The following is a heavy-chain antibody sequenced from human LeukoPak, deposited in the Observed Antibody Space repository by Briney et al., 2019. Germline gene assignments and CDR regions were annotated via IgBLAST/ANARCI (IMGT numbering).Heavy chain of an antibody. D-gene: IGHD6-6*01. J-gene: IGHJ3*02. CDR2: ISSSSSTI. Sequence: GGSLRLSCAASGFTFSSYSMNWVRQAPGKGLEGVSYISSSSSTIYYADSVEGRFTISRDNAKNSLYLQMNSLRAEDTAVYYCARDASIAAYLGAFDIWGQGTMVTVSS. CDR1: GFTFSSYS. CDR3: ARDASIAAYLGAFDI. V-gene: IGHV3-48*01.